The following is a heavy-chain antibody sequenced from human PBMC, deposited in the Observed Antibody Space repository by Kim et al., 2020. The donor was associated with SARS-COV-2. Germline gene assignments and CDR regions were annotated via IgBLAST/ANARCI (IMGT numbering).Heavy chain of an antibody. CDR3: VRAGLPNWGLYSFVLDV. Sequence: GGSLRLSCAASGFTFSHYWMHWVRQAPGKGLEWVSRISADGGDAHYAASMKGRFTISRDNADNTLHLHMSSLRAEDTAVYYCVRAGLPNWGLYSFVLDV. V-gene: IGHV3-74*01. CDR1: GFTFSHYW. D-gene: IGHD7-27*01. J-gene: IGHJ6*01. CDR2: ISADGGDA.